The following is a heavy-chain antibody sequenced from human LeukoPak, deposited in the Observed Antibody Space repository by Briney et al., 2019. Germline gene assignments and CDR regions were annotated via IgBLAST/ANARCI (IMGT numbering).Heavy chain of an antibody. CDR2: IYYSGTT. CDR3: ARRRYYYDSSGYYLIVDYFDY. J-gene: IGHJ4*02. V-gene: IGHV4-59*12. CDR1: GGSISNYY. D-gene: IGHD3-22*01. Sequence: SETLSLTCTVSGGSISNYYWNWIRQPPGKGLELIGYIYYSGTTNYNPSLKSRVSMSVDTSKNQFSLKLSSVTAADTAVYYCARRRYYYDSSGYYLIVDYFDYWGQGTLVTVSS.